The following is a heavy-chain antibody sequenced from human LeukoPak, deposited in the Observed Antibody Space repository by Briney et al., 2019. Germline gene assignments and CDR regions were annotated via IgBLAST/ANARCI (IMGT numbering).Heavy chain of an antibody. J-gene: IGHJ4*02. CDR3: ARLGVFVAAAATSLDY. D-gene: IGHD6-13*01. CDR1: GYSFTSYW. Sequence: GESLKISCKGSGYSFTSYWIGWVRQMPGKGLELMGIIYPGDSDTRYSPSFQGQVTISADNSISTAYLQWSSLKASDTAMYYCARLGVFVAAAATSLDYWGQGTLVTVSS. CDR2: IYPGDSDT. V-gene: IGHV5-51*01.